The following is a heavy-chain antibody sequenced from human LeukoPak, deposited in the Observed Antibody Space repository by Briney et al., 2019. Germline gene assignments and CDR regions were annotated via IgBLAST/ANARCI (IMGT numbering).Heavy chain of an antibody. CDR1: GFTFSSYS. CDR3: ARVGSYYDSSGYYFDWYFDL. J-gene: IGHJ2*01. Sequence: PGGSLRLSCAASGFTFSSYSMNWVRQAPGKGLEWVSSISSSSSYIYYADSVKGRFTISRDNAKNSLYLQMNSLRAEDTAVYYCARVGSYYDSSGYYFDWYFDLWGRGTLVTVSS. CDR2: ISSSSSYI. V-gene: IGHV3-21*01. D-gene: IGHD3-22*01.